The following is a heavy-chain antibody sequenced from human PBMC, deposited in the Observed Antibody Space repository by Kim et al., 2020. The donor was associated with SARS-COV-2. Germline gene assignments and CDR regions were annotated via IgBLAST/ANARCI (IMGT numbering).Heavy chain of an antibody. CDR2: IYHSGST. CDR1: GGSISSGGYS. V-gene: IGHV4-30-2*01. Sequence: SETLSLTCAVSGGSISSGGYSWSWIRQPPGKGLEWIGYIYHSGSTYYNPSLKSRVTISVDRSKNQFSLKLSSVTAADTAVYYCARGAPLYNWFDPWGQGTLVTVSS. CDR3: ARGAPLYNWFDP. J-gene: IGHJ5*02.